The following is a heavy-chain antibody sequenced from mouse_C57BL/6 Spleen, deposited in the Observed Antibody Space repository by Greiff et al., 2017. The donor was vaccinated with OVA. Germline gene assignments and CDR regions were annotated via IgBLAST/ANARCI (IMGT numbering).Heavy chain of an antibody. CDR2: ISDGGSYT. CDR1: GFTFSSYA. V-gene: IGHV5-4*01. Sequence: EVKVVESGGGLVKPGGSLKLSCAASGFTFSSYAMSWVRQTPEKRLEWVATISDGGSYTYYPDNVKGRFTISRDNAKNNLYLQMSHLKSEDTAMYYCAREGITTVVAFDYWGQGTTLTVSS. CDR3: AREGITTVVAFDY. D-gene: IGHD1-1*01. J-gene: IGHJ2*01.